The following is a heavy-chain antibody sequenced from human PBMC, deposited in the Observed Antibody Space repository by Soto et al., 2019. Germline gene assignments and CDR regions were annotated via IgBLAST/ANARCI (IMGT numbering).Heavy chain of an antibody. CDR2: MNSDGSDT. CDR3: AREGMGFSNWFDP. Sequence: EMQLVESGGGLVQPGGSLRLSCAASGFTFSSHWMHWVRQAPGKGLVWVSRMNSDGSDTNYADSVKGRFTISRDNAKNTVYLQLISLRVEDTAVYYCAREGMGFSNWFDPRGQGTLVTVSS. D-gene: IGHD2-8*01. J-gene: IGHJ5*02. V-gene: IGHV3-74*01. CDR1: GFTFSSHW.